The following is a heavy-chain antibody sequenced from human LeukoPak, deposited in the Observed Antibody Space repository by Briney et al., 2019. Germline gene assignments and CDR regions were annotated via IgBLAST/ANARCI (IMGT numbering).Heavy chain of an antibody. CDR1: GFTFSSYS. J-gene: IGHJ4*02. Sequence: GESLRLSCAASGFTFSSYSMNWVRQAPGKGLEWVSSISSSSSYIYYADSVKGRFTISRDNAKNSLYLQMNSLRAEDTAVYYCARQDWPSSSWSYWGQGTLVTVSS. V-gene: IGHV3-21*01. CDR2: ISSSSSYI. D-gene: IGHD6-13*01. CDR3: ARQDWPSSSWSY.